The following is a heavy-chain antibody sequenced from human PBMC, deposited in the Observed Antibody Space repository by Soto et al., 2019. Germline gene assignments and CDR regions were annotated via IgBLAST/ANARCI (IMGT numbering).Heavy chain of an antibody. J-gene: IGHJ4*02. Sequence: QVQLVESGGGVVQPGRSLRLSCASSGFTFSSYAMHWVRQAPGKGLAWVAVISYDGSNKYYADSVKGRFTISRDNSKNTLYLQMNSLRAEDTAVYYCARDPQAAGNIYFDYWGQGTLVTVSS. V-gene: IGHV3-30-3*01. CDR1: GFTFSSYA. CDR3: ARDPQAAGNIYFDY. D-gene: IGHD6-13*01. CDR2: ISYDGSNK.